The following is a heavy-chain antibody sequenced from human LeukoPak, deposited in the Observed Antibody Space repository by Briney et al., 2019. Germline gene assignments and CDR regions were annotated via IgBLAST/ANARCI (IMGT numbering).Heavy chain of an antibody. CDR3: ARDYGDYLGYAFDI. CDR1: GYTFTGYY. Sequence: ASVKVSCKASGYTFTGYYMHWVRQAPGQGLGWMGWINPNSGGTNYAQKFQGRVTMTRDTSISTAYMELSRLRSDDTAVYYCARDYGDYLGYAFDIWGQGTMVTVSS. D-gene: IGHD4-17*01. V-gene: IGHV1-2*02. CDR2: INPNSGGT. J-gene: IGHJ3*02.